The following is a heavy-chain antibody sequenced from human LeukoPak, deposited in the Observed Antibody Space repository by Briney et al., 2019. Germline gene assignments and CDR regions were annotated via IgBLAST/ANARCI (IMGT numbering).Heavy chain of an antibody. V-gene: IGHV3-23*01. CDR2: ISPNGVIT. J-gene: IGHJ3*02. D-gene: IGHD1-14*01. CDR1: GFTFSSHG. CDR3: AKPARTDAFDI. Sequence: TGGSLRLSCAASGFTFSSHGMNWVRQAPGKGLEWVSGISPNGVITYYADSVKGRFTISRDNSKNTLYLQMNSLRAEDTAVYYCAKPARTDAFDIWGRGTMITVSS.